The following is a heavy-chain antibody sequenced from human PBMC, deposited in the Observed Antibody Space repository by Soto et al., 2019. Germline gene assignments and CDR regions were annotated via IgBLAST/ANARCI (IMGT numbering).Heavy chain of an antibody. J-gene: IGHJ6*02. CDR1: GYSFTNFY. CDR2: IDPSSGTT. D-gene: IGHD2-15*01. Sequence: ASVKFCCKPSGYSFTNFYVHWVRQAPGQGLEWMGIIDPSSGTTSYTQKFQGRVTMTRDTSMSTVYMELSSLRSEDTAVYYCARGAVVVPNGLIAGMDVWGLGTTVTVSS. V-gene: IGHV1-46*01. CDR3: ARGAVVVPNGLIAGMDV.